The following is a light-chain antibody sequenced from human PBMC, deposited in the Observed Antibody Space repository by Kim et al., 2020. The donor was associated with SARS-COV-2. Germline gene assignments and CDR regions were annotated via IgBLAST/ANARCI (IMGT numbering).Light chain of an antibody. CDR3: QTWGTGNWV. Sequence: QLVLTQSPSASASLGASVKLTCTLSSGHGSYAIAWHQQQPEKGPRYLMQVNSDGSHSEGDGIPDRFSGSSSGAERYLTISGLQSEDEADYYCQTWGTGNWVFGGGTQLTV. J-gene: IGLJ3*02. V-gene: IGLV4-69*02. CDR2: VNSDGSH. CDR1: SGHGSYA.